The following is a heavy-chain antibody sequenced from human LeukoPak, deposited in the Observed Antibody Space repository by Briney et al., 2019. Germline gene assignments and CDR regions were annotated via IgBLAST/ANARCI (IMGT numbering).Heavy chain of an antibody. J-gene: IGHJ5*02. V-gene: IGHV1-69*04. CDR1: GGTFSSYA. D-gene: IGHD6-13*01. Sequence: SVKVSCKASGGTFSSYAISWVRQASGQGLEWMGRIIPILGIANYAQKFQGGVTITADKSTSTAYMELSSLRSEDTAVYYCARGANSSSRRGWFDPWGQGTLVTVSS. CDR2: IIPILGIA. CDR3: ARGANSSSRRGWFDP.